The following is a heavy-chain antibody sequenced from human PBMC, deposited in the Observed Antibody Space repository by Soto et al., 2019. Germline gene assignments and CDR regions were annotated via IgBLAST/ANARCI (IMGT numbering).Heavy chain of an antibody. D-gene: IGHD5-12*01. CDR3: ARDVRVATIGNDYYYYYGMDV. V-gene: IGHV3-30-3*01. J-gene: IGHJ6*02. CDR2: ISYDGSNK. CDR1: GFTFSSYA. Sequence: GGSLRLSCAASGFTFSSYAMRWVRQAPGKGLEWVAVISYDGSNKYYADSVKGRFTISRDNSKNTLYLQMDSLRAEDTAVYYCARDVRVATIGNDYYYYYGMDVWGQGTTVTVSS.